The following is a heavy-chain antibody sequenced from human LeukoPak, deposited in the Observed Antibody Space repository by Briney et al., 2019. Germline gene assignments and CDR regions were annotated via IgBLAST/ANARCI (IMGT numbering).Heavy chain of an antibody. V-gene: IGHV1-69*13. CDR1: GGTFSSYA. J-gene: IGHJ6*02. Sequence: SVKVSCKASGGTFSSYAISWVRQAPGQGLEWMGGIIPIFGTANYAQKFQGRVTITADESTSTAYMELSSLRSEDTAVYYCARRGYYDFWSGYYRRDYYYGMDVWGQGTTVTVSS. CDR3: ARRGYYDFWSGYYRRDYYYGMDV. CDR2: IIPIFGTA. D-gene: IGHD3-3*01.